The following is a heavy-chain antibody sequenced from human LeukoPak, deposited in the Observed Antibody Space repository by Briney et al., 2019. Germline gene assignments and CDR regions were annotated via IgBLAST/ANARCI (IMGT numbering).Heavy chain of an antibody. CDR2: ISSGSSTI. D-gene: IGHD1-7*01. CDR3: ARNLLGYWYFDL. J-gene: IGHJ2*01. V-gene: IGHV3-48*02. Sequence: PGGSLRLSCADSGFTFGSYRMTWVRQAPGKGLEWVSYISSGSSTIYYADSVKGRFTIARDNAKNSLYLQMNSLRDDDTGVYYCARNLLGYWYFDLWGRGTLVTVSS. CDR1: GFTFGSYR.